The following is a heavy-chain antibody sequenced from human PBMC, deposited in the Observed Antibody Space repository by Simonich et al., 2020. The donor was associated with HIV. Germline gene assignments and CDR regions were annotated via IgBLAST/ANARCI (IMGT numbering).Heavy chain of an antibody. D-gene: IGHD7-27*01. CDR1: GFTFGSYW. J-gene: IGHJ3*02. V-gene: IGHV3-74*01. CDR2: INSDGSST. Sequence: EVQLVESGGGLVQPGGSLRLSCAASGFTFGSYWMHWVRQAPGKGRVWVSRINSDGSSTRYADSVKGRFTISRDNAKNTLYLQMNSLRAEDTAVYYCARAWGDAFDIWGQGTMVTVSS. CDR3: ARAWGDAFDI.